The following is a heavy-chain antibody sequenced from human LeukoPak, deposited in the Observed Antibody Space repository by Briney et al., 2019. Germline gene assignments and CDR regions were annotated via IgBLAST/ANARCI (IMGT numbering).Heavy chain of an antibody. D-gene: IGHD1-7*01. CDR1: GGSISSYTYY. J-gene: IGHJ3*02. Sequence: SETLSLTCTVSGGSISSYTYYWGWIRQPPGKGLEWIGSIYYSGNTYYTPSLKSRVTISVDTSKNQFSLKLSSVTAADTAVYYCARIGITGTQNAFDIWGQGTMVTVSS. CDR3: ARIGITGTQNAFDI. CDR2: IYYSGNT. V-gene: IGHV4-39*01.